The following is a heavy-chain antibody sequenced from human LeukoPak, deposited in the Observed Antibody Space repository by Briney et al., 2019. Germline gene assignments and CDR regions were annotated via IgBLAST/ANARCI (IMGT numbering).Heavy chain of an antibody. CDR1: GGAITNFY. CDR2: IYGSGGS. J-gene: IGHJ3*01. CDR3: ARNRTSYYGEIPFDV. Sequence: SETLSLTCTVSGGAITNFYWTWIRQSAGKGLEWIGQIYGSGGSNYNPSLKSRVPMSADKSKNQISLRLTSVTAADPAVYYCARNRTSYYGEIPFDVWGQGTMVPVSS. D-gene: IGHD3/OR15-3a*01. V-gene: IGHV4-4*07.